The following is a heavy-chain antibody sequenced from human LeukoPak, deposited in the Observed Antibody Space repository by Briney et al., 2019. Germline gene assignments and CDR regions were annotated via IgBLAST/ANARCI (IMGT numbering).Heavy chain of an antibody. CDR3: ASSLDSSGYYYGDAFDI. D-gene: IGHD3-22*01. CDR1: GYTFTGYY. CDR2: INPNSGDT. Sequence: ASVKVSCKASGYTFTGYYMHWVRQAPGQGLEWMGWINPNSGDTNYAQKFQGWVTMTRDTSISTAYMELSRLRSDDTAVYYCASSLDSSGYYYGDAFDIWGQGTMVTVSS. V-gene: IGHV1-2*04. J-gene: IGHJ3*02.